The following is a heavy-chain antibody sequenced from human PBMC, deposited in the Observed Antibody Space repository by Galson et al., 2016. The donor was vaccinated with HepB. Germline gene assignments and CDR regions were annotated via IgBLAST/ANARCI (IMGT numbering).Heavy chain of an antibody. D-gene: IGHD6-13*01. CDR3: AGSIAAATLDH. CDR1: GYTFTSYG. J-gene: IGHJ4*02. V-gene: IGHV1-18*01. CDR2: ISAYNGNT. Sequence: SVKVSCKASGYTFTSYGISWVRQAPGQGLEWMGWISAYNGNTNYAQKLQGRDTMTTDTSTSTAYMELRSLRSDDTAVCYCAGSIAAATLDHWGQGTQVTVSS.